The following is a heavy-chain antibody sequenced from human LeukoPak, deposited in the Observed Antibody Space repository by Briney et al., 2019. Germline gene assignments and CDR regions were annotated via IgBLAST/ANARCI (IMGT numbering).Heavy chain of an antibody. V-gene: IGHV3-48*02. CDR3: ARVWQLGV. CDR2: ISSRSESK. J-gene: IGHJ6*02. CDR1: GFTVSSNY. D-gene: IGHD3-10*01. Sequence: GGSLRLSCAASGFTVSSNYMNWVRQAPGKGLQWVAYISSRSESKYYAASVKGRFTISRDNARDSLYLQMNSLRDDDTAVYYCARVWQLGVWGQGTAVTVSS.